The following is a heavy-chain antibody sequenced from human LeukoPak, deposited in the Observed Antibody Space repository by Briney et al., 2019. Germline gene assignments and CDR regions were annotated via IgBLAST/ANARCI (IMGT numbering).Heavy chain of an antibody. D-gene: IGHD3-9*01. CDR3: ARTRYDILTGYSLNWFDP. CDR2: ISAYNGNT. Sequence: ASVKVSCKASGYTFTSYGISWVRQAPGQGLGWMGWISAYNGNTNYAQKLQGRVTMTTDTSTSTAYMELRSLRSDDTAVYYCARTRYDILTGYSLNWFDPWGQGTLVTVSS. CDR1: GYTFTSYG. J-gene: IGHJ5*02. V-gene: IGHV1-18*01.